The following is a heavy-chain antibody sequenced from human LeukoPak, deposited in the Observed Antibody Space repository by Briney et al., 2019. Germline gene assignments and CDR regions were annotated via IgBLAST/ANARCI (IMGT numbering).Heavy chain of an antibody. V-gene: IGHV3-30*04. CDR3: ARDRQYSGSYLDY. CDR2: ISYDGSNK. J-gene: IGHJ4*02. Sequence: GGSLRLSCAASGFTFSSYAMHWVRQAPGKGLEWVAVISYDGSNKYYVDSVKGRFTISRDNSKNTLYLQMNSLRAEDTAVYYCARDRQYSGSYLDYWGQGTLVTVSS. D-gene: IGHD1-26*01. CDR1: GFTFSSYA.